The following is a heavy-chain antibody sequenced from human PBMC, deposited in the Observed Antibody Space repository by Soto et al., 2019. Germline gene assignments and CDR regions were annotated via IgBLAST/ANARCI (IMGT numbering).Heavy chain of an antibody. CDR2: IHYTGYS. CDR1: GDSISSYY. Sequence: ETLSLTCTVSGDSISSYYWTWIRQPPGKGLEWIGSIHYTGYSSYSPSLKSRVFMSVDTSKEQFSLSLTSVTAADTALYYCARAAFGPYDSSGYYDYWGQGILVTVSS. D-gene: IGHD3-22*01. V-gene: IGHV4-59*01. CDR3: ARAAFGPYDSSGYYDY. J-gene: IGHJ4*02.